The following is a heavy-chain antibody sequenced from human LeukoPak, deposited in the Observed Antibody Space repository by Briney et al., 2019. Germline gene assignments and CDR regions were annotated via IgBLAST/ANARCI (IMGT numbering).Heavy chain of an antibody. J-gene: IGHJ4*02. CDR1: GGSISSSSYY. D-gene: IGHD3-22*01. V-gene: IGHV4-39*01. CDR3: ASPGIVVTPSGFDY. CDR2: IYYSGST. Sequence: SETLSLTCTVSGGSISSSSYYWGWIRQPPGKGLEWIGSIYYSGSTYYNPSLKSRVTISVDTSKNQFSLKLSSVTAADTAVYYCASPGIVVTPSGFDYWGQGTLVTVSS.